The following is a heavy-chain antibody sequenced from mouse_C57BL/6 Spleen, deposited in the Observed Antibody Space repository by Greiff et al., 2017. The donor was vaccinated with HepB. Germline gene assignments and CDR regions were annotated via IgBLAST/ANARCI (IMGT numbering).Heavy chain of an antibody. CDR3: ARKGITTVVDYYAMDY. J-gene: IGHJ4*01. CDR1: GYTFTSYG. CDR2: IYPRSGNT. D-gene: IGHD1-1*01. V-gene: IGHV1-81*01. Sequence: VKLMESGAELARPGASVKLSCKASGYTFTSYGISWVKQRTGQGLEWIGEIYPRSGNTYYNEKFKGKATLTADKSSSTAYMELRSLTSEDSAVYFCARKGITTVVDYYAMDYWGQGTSVTVSS.